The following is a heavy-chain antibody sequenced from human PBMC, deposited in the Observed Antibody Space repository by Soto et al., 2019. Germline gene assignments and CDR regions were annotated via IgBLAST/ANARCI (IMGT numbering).Heavy chain of an antibody. J-gene: IGHJ6*02. D-gene: IGHD2-2*01. CDR2: INAGNGNT. V-gene: IGHV1-3*01. CDR1: GYTFTSYA. Sequence: QVQLVQSGAEVKKPGASVKVSCKASGYTFTSYAMHWVRQAPGQRLEWMGWINAGNGNTKYSQKFQGRVTITRDTSASTAYMELSSLRSEDTAVYYCARDFLLGYCSSTSCYGMDVWGQGTTVTVSS. CDR3: ARDFLLGYCSSTSCYGMDV.